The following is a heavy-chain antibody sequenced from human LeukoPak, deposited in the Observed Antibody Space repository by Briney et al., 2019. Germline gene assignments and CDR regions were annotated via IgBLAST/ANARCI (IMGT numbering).Heavy chain of an antibody. D-gene: IGHD3-10*01. CDR3: ARNFGSGSPSYYTYYGLDV. V-gene: IGHV3-21*01. Sequence: GGSLRLSCAASGFTFSSYKMNWVRQAPGKGLEWVSSISSSSVYIYYADSVKGRFTISRDNAKNSLYLQMNSLRAEDRSLCCCARNFGSGSPSYYTYYGLDVWGQGTTVTVSS. J-gene: IGHJ6*02. CDR1: GFTFSSYK. CDR2: ISSSSVYI.